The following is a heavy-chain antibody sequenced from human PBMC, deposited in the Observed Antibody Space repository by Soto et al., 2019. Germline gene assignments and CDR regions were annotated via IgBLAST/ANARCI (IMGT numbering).Heavy chain of an antibody. CDR3: ARTGITMVRGVIFDY. V-gene: IGHV1-18*01. J-gene: IGHJ4*02. CDR1: GYTFTSYG. CDR2: ISAYNGNT. Sequence: ASVKVSCKASGYTFTSYGISWVRQAPGQGLEWMGWISAYNGNTNYAQKLQGRVTMTRDTSTSTAYMELSSLRSEDTAVYYCARTGITMVRGVIFDYWGQGTLVTVSS. D-gene: IGHD3-10*01.